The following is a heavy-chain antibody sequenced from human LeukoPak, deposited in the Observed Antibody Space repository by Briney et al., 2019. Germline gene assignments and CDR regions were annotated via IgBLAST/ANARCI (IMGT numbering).Heavy chain of an antibody. Sequence: PSGTLSLTCTVSGGSISSYFWSWIRQPAGKGLEWIGRIYISGSANYIPSLKSRVTMSVDTSKRQFSLKLRLVTAADTAVYFCARGERTYYDYWGQGTLVTVSS. V-gene: IGHV4-4*07. CDR1: GGSISSYF. D-gene: IGHD1-26*01. CDR2: IYISGSA. J-gene: IGHJ4*02. CDR3: ARGERTYYDY.